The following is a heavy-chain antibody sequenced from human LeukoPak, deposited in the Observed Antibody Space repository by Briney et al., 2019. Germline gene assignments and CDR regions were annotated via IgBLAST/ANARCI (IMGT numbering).Heavy chain of an antibody. CDR1: GFTFSSYS. CDR2: ISSSSSTI. Sequence: GGSLRLSCAASGFTFSSYSMNWVRQAPGKGQEWVSYISSSSSTIYYADSVKGRFTISRDNAKNSLYLQMNSLRAEDTAVYYCARESYYDILTGSSLFAYWGQGTLVTVSS. CDR3: ARESYYDILTGSSLFAY. D-gene: IGHD3-9*01. V-gene: IGHV3-48*01. J-gene: IGHJ4*02.